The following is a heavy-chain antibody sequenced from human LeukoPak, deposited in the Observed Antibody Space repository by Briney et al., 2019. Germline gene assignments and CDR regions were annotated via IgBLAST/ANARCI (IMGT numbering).Heavy chain of an antibody. V-gene: IGHV3-21*01. D-gene: IGHD3-10*01. CDR1: GFTFSSYS. CDR3: ARAKKRSYYGSGSYPDNWFDP. J-gene: IGHJ5*02. CDR2: ISSSSSYI. Sequence: NPGGSLRLSCAASGFTFSSYSMNWVRQAPGKGLEWVSSISSSSSYIYYADSVKGRFTISRDNAKNSLYLQMNSLRAEDTAVYYCARAKKRSYYGSGSYPDNWFDPWGQGTLVTVSS.